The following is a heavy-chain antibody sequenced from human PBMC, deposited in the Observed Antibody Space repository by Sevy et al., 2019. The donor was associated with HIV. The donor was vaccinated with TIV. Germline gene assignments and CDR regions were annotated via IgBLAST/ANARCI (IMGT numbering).Heavy chain of an antibody. J-gene: IGHJ6*02. CDR2: IGSGGDA. CDR1: GFTFSSYD. CDR3: ARSGGYSDYGMDV. D-gene: IGHD5-12*01. V-gene: IGHV3-13*01. Sequence: GGSLRLSCGASGFTFSSYDMHWVRQAAGKGLEWVSGIGSGGDAYYPGTVKGRFTISRENAKNFLYVEMNSLRAGDTAVYYCARSGGYSDYGMDVWGQGTTVTVSS.